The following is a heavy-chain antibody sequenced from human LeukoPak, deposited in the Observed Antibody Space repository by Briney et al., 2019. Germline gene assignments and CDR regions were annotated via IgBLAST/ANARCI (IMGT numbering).Heavy chain of an antibody. J-gene: IGHJ3*02. CDR3: ARDWDTASGDAFDI. CDR1: RGSISSYY. V-gene: IGHV4-59*01. CDR2: IYYSGST. Sequence: PSETLSLTCTVSRGSISSYYWSWIRQPPGKGLEWIGYIYYSGSTNYNPSLKSRVTISVDTSKNQFSLKLSSVTAADTAVCYCARDWDTASGDAFDIWGQGTMVTVSS. D-gene: IGHD5-18*01.